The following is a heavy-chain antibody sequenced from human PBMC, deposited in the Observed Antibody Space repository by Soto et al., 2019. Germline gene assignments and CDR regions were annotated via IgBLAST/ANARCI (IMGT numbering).Heavy chain of an antibody. J-gene: IGHJ6*02. CDR3: AREGLITGTTYYYYGMDV. Sequence: ETLSLTCTVSGGSISSGGYYWSWIRQHPGKGLEWIGYIYYSGSTNYNPSLKSRLTISVDTSKNQFSLKLSSVTAADTAVYYCAREGLITGTTYYYYGMDVWGQGTTVTVSS. D-gene: IGHD1-7*01. V-gene: IGHV4-61*08. CDR2: IYYSGST. CDR1: GGSISSGGYY.